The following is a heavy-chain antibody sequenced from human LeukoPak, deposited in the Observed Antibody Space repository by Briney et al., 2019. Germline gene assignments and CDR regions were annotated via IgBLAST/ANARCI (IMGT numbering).Heavy chain of an antibody. D-gene: IGHD3-22*01. CDR1: GGTFSSYA. CDR3: AESGYYYDSSGDKDFQH. V-gene: IGHV1-69*06. CDR2: IIPIFGTA. Sequence: ASVKVSCKASGGTFSSYAISWVRQAPGQGLEWMGGIIPIFGTANYALKFQGRVTITADKSTSTAYMELSSLRSEDTAVYYCAESGYYYDSSGDKDFQHWGQGTLVTVSS. J-gene: IGHJ1*01.